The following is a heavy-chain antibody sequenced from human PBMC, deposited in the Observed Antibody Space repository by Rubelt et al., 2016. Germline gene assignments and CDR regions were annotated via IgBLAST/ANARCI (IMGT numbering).Heavy chain of an antibody. D-gene: IGHD6-13*01. CDR3: ATTAADLYNWFDP. CDR1: GGSISSSSHY. J-gene: IGHJ5*02. Sequence: QVQLQESGPGLVKPSETLSLTCTVSGGSISSSSHYWGWIRQPPGKGLEWIGTVYYSGSTYYNPSLKSRVTISVDTSKNQFSRKRSSVTAADTAVYYCATTAADLYNWFDPWGQGTLVTVSS. CDR2: VYYSGST. V-gene: IGHV4-39*01.